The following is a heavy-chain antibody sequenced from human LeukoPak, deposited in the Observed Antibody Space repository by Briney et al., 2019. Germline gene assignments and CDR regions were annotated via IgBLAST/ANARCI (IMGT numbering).Heavy chain of an antibody. CDR3: ARGIVVVPATIGSDY. V-gene: IGHV3-11*04. CDR2: IGSSGSII. D-gene: IGHD2-2*02. J-gene: IGHJ4*02. Sequence: SGGSLRLSCAASGFTFSDYYMSWIRQAPGKGLEWVSYIGSSGSIIYHADSVEGRFTISRDNAKKSLYLQMNSLRAEDTAVYYCARGIVVVPATIGSDYWGQGTLVTVSS. CDR1: GFTFSDYY.